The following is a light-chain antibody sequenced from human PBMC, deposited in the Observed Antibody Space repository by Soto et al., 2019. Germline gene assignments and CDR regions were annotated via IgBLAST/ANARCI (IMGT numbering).Light chain of an antibody. Sequence: QSALTQPASVSGPLGQSIVISCTGSSSDIGSYDLVSWYQQYPGKAPKVVIFEGTKRPSGVSNRFSGSKSGNTASLTISGLQTEDEAAYYCSSYAGNNNYVFGSGTKLTVL. CDR3: SSYAGNNNYV. CDR2: EGT. V-gene: IGLV2-23*01. J-gene: IGLJ1*01. CDR1: SSDIGSYDL.